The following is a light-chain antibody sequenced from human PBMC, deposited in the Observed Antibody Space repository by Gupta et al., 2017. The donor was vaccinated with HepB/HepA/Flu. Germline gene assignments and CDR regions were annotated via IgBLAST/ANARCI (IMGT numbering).Light chain of an antibody. CDR2: QVS. Sequence: DGVLTQFPLSLPVNLGQPASISCRSSQSLVFSDGNTFLHWFQQRPGQSPRRLLYQVSKRDSGVPERFSGSGSGTDFTLRISRVEAEDVAIYYCVQGTHWPTFGGGTKVEIK. J-gene: IGKJ4*01. CDR1: QSLVFSDGNTF. V-gene: IGKV2-30*01. CDR3: VQGTHWPT.